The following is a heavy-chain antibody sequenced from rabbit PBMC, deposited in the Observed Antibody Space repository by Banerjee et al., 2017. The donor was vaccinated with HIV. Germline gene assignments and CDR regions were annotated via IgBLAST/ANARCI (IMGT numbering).Heavy chain of an antibody. CDR3: ARSYGGTRFTRLDL. D-gene: IGHD4-2*01. CDR2: IYTGDGST. CDR1: GFDISSSYH. V-gene: IGHV1S47*01. J-gene: IGHJ3*01. Sequence: QAQLKETGGGLVQPGGSLTLSCKASGFDISSSYHMCWVRQAPGKGLEWIGCIYTGDGSTYYASWVNGRFSISRENTRNTVSLQMNSLTAADTATYFCARSYGGTRFTRLDLWGPGTLVTVS.